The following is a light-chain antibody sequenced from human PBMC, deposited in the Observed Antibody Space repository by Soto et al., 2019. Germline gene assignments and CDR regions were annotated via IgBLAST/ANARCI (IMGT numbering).Light chain of an antibody. J-gene: IGKJ1*01. Sequence: DIQMTQSPSSLSASVGYRVTITCLASQSISSYLNWYQQKPGKAPNLLIYAASSLQSGVPSRFSGSGSGTDFTLTISSLQPEDFETYYCQQSYSTPRTFGQGTKVDIK. CDR2: AAS. CDR1: QSISSY. CDR3: QQSYSTPRT. V-gene: IGKV1-39*01.